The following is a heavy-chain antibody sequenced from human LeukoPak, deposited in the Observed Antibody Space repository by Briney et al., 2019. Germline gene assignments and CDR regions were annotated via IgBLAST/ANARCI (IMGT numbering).Heavy chain of an antibody. CDR2: IYYSGST. CDR1: GDSIRGYY. CDR3: AALAYGSGSVDV. D-gene: IGHD3-10*01. Sequence: SETLSLTCSVAGDSIRGYYWSWIRQPPGKGLEWIGYIYYSGSTNYNPSLKSRVTISVDTSKNQFSLKLSSVTAADTAVYYCAALAYGSGSVDVWGQGTTVTVSS. J-gene: IGHJ6*02. V-gene: IGHV4-59*01.